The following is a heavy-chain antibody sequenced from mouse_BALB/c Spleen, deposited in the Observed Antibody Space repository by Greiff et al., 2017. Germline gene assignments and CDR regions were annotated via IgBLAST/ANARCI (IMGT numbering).Heavy chain of an antibody. J-gene: IGHJ2*01. CDR1: GFTFTDYY. CDR3: ARDIRPFDY. Sequence: EVQRVESGGGLVQPGGSLRLSCATSGFTFTDYYMSWVRQPPGKALEWLGFIRNKANGYTTEYSASVKGRFTISRDNSQSILYLQMNTLRAEDSATYYCARDIRPFDYWGQGTTLTVSS. V-gene: IGHV7-3*02. CDR2: IRNKANGYTT.